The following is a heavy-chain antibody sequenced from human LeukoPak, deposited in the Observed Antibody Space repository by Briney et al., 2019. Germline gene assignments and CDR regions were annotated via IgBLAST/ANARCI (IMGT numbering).Heavy chain of an antibody. CDR1: GGSFSGYY. J-gene: IGHJ2*01. CDR2: INHSGST. V-gene: IGHV4-34*01. Sequence: KPSETLSLTCAVYGGSFSGYYWSWVRQPPGKGLEWIGEINHSGSTNYNPSLKSRVTISVDTSKNQFSLKLSSVTAADTAVYYCARVVEWYDFWSGVSPAQGYFDLWGRGTLVTVSS. CDR3: ARVVEWYDFWSGVSPAQGYFDL. D-gene: IGHD3-3*01.